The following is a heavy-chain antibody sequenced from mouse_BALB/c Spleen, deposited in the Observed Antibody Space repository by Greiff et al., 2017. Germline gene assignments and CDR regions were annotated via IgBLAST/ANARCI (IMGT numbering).Heavy chain of an antibody. CDR2: IDPYNGGT. J-gene: IGHJ2*01. D-gene: IGHD2-14*01. CDR3: ARGGYEGLGDY. V-gene: IGHV1S135*01. CDR1: GYSFTGYN. Sequence: VQLKQSGPELGKPGASVKISCKASGYSFTGYNMYWVKQSHRKSLEWIGYIDPYNGGTSYNQKSKGKATLTVDKSSSTAYMHLNSLTSEDSAIYYCARGGYEGLGDYWGQGTTLTVSS.